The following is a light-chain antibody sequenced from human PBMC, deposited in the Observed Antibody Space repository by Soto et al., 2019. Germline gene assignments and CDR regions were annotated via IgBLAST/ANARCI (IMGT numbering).Light chain of an antibody. V-gene: IGKV1-5*03. CDR1: QTISSW. CDR2: KAS. J-gene: IGKJ4*02. Sequence: IQMTQSPSTLSGSVGDRVTITCRASQTISSWLAWYQQKPGKAPKLLIYKASTLKSGVPSRFSGSGSGTEFTLTISSLQPDDFATYYCQHYNSYSEAFGGGTKVDNK. CDR3: QHYNSYSEA.